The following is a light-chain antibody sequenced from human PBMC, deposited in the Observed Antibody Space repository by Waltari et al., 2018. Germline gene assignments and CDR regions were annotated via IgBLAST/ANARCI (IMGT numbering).Light chain of an antibody. V-gene: IGLV2-11*01. Sequence: SALTQPRSVSGSPGQSVTISCPGTTNDLGSYNYVSWYQQHPGKAPKLIILDVTKRPSGVPDRLSGSKTGNTASLTISGIRAEDEAEYYCCSYAGSYTWVFGGGTKLTVV. J-gene: IGLJ3*02. CDR3: CSYAGSYTWV. CDR1: TNDLGSYNY. CDR2: DVT.